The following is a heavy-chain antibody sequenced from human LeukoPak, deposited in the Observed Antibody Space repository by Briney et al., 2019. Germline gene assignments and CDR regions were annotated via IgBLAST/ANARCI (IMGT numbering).Heavy chain of an antibody. D-gene: IGHD3-22*01. Sequence: GEALQISCKGSGYGSTSYWIGWVRQMPGEGLEWMGIIYPGDSDTRYSPSFQGQVTISADKSISTAYLQWSSLKASDTAMYYCATQAYYDSSGPLFDYWGQGTLVTVSS. CDR3: ATQAYYDSSGPLFDY. J-gene: IGHJ4*02. CDR1: GYGSTSYW. V-gene: IGHV5-51*01. CDR2: IYPGDSDT.